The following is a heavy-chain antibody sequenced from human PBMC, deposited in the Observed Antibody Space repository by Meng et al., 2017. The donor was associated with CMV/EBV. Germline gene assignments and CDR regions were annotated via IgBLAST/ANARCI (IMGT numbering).Heavy chain of an antibody. CDR2: INPSGGST. CDR3: ARARITMVRGVIGYYYYGMDV. CDR1: GYTFTSYY. J-gene: IGHJ6*02. V-gene: IGHV1-46*01. Sequence: ASVKVSCKASGYTFTSYYMHWVRQAPGQGLEWMGIINPSGGSTSYAQKFQGRVTMTRDTSTSTVYMELSSLRSEDTAVYYCARARITMVRGVIGYYYYGMDVWGQGTTDTVSS. D-gene: IGHD3-10*01.